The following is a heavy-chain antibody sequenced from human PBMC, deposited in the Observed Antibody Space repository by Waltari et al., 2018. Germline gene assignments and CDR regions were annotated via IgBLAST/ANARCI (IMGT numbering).Heavy chain of an antibody. CDR1: CGPISTGAYY. CDR2: IYYSGST. D-gene: IGHD3-10*01. Sequence: QVQLQESGPGLVKPSHTLSLIRPVSCGPISTGAYYWSWIREPPGKGLAWIGYIYYSGSTYYNQSLKSRVTISVDTSKNQFSLKLSSVTAADTAVYYCARAGVDGSGSYEYWGQGTLVTVSS. CDR3: ARAGVDGSGSYEY. J-gene: IGHJ4*02. V-gene: IGHV4-30-4*08.